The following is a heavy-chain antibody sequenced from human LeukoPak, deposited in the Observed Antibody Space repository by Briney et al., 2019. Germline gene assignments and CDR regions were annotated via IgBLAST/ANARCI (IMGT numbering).Heavy chain of an antibody. J-gene: IGHJ4*02. D-gene: IGHD3-22*01. Sequence: GGSLRLSCAASGFTFSNFAMIWVRQAPGKGLEWVSVIGSDSGGIVYADSVKGRFIISRDNSKNTLYLQMNSLRAEDTAVYYCAKEYYYDSSAYFDYWGQGTLVTVSS. V-gene: IGHV3-23*01. CDR3: AKEYYYDSSAYFDY. CDR1: GFTFSNFA. CDR2: IGSDSGGI.